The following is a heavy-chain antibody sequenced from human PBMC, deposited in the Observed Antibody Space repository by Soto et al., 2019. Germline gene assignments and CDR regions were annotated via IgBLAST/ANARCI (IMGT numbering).Heavy chain of an antibody. CDR1: GFSLSTSGVG. J-gene: IGHJ3*02. V-gene: IGHV2-5*02. D-gene: IGHD3-10*01. Sequence: QITLKESGPTLVKPTQTLTLTCTFSGFSLSTSGVGVVWIRQPPGKALEWLALIYWDDDKRYSPSLKSRLTITKDTSKNQVVLTMTNMDPVDTATYYCARAIYYGDAFDIWGQGTMVTVSS. CDR2: IYWDDDK. CDR3: ARAIYYGDAFDI.